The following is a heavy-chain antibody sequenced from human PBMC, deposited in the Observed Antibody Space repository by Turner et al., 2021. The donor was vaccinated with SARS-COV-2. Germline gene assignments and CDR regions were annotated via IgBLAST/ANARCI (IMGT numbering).Heavy chain of an antibody. CDR3: ARDKGEGSSGWLIPSGSYYFDY. D-gene: IGHD6-19*01. J-gene: IGHJ4*02. V-gene: IGHV3-33*01. CDR2: ICYDGSNK. Sequence: QVQLVESGGGVVQPGRSLRLSCAASGFTFSSYGIHWVRQAPGKGLEWVAFICYDGSNKYYADSVKGRFTISRDNSKNTLYLQMNSLRAEDTAVYYCARDKGEGSSGWLIPSGSYYFDYWGQGTLVTVSS. CDR1: GFTFSSYG.